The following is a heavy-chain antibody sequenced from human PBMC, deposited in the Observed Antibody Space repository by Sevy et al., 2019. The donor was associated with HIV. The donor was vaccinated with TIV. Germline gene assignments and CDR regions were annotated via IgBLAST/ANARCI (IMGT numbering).Heavy chain of an antibody. Sequence: GGSLRLSCSASGFTFSSYALLWVRQAPGKGLEWMSLISYDGRNKYYSDSVKGRFAISRDESKTTLFLQMESLRTEDTAIYYCARVGVSYCTDDCYHRFDYWGRGTLVTVSS. CDR1: GFTFSSYA. J-gene: IGHJ4*02. CDR2: ISYDGRNK. V-gene: IGHV3-30*09. D-gene: IGHD2-21*02. CDR3: ARVGVSYCTDDCYHRFDY.